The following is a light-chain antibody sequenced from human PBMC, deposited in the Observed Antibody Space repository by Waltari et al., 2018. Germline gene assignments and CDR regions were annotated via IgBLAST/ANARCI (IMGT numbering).Light chain of an antibody. CDR3: QQYYSIPPT. V-gene: IGKV4-1*01. CDR2: WAS. Sequence: DIVMTQSPDSLPVSLGERATINCKSSQSVLFSSKNKNCLSWYQQKPGQPPKLLIYWASTRESGVPDRFSGSGSGTDFTLTISSLQAEDVAVYYCQQYYSIPPTFGQGTKVEIK. J-gene: IGKJ1*01. CDR1: QSVLFSSKNKNC.